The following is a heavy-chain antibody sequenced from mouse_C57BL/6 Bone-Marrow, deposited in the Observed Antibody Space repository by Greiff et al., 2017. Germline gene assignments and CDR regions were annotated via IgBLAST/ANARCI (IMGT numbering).Heavy chain of an antibody. V-gene: IGHV1-52*01. Sequence: QVQLQQPGAELVRPGSSVKLSCKASGYTFTSYWMHWVKQRPIQGLEWIGNIDPSDSETHYNQKFKDKATLTVDNSSSTAYMQLSSLASEYSAVYYCARSYRAWFAYWGQGTLVTVSA. CDR2: IDPSDSET. J-gene: IGHJ3*01. CDR1: GYTFTSYW. D-gene: IGHD2-14*01. CDR3: ARSYRAWFAY.